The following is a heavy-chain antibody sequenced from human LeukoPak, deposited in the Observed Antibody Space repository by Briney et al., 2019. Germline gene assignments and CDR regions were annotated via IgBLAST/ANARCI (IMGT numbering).Heavy chain of an antibody. CDR3: ARDPSYGDYALDY. V-gene: IGHV1-3*03. Sequence: GASVKVSCKASGYTFTSYAMHWVRQAPGQRLEWMGWINAGNGNTKYSQEFQGRDTITRDTSASTAYMELSSLRSEDMAVYYCARDPSYGDYALDYWGQGTLVTVSS. D-gene: IGHD4-17*01. CDR1: GYTFTSYA. J-gene: IGHJ4*02. CDR2: INAGNGNT.